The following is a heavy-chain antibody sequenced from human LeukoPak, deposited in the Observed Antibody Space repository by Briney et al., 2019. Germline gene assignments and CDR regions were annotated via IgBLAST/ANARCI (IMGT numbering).Heavy chain of an antibody. CDR3: ARAQISGWYYFDY. D-gene: IGHD6-19*01. Sequence: NPSQTLSLTCTVSGGSISSGGYYWSWIRQHPGKGLAWIGYIYYSGSTYYNPSLKSRVTISVDTSKNQFSLKLSSVTAADTAVYYCARAQISGWYYFDYWGQGTLVTVSS. V-gene: IGHV4-31*03. J-gene: IGHJ4*02. CDR1: GGSISSGGYY. CDR2: IYYSGST.